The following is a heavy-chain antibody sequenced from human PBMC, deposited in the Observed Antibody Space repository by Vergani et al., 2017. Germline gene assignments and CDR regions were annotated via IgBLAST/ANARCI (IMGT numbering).Heavy chain of an antibody. CDR3: AKDEWYGDYRSNWFDP. J-gene: IGHJ5*02. V-gene: IGHV3-33*06. CDR2: IWYDGSNK. D-gene: IGHD4-17*01. Sequence: QVQLVESGGGVVQPGRSLRLSCAASGFTFSSYGMHWVRQAPGKGLEWVAVIWYDGSNKYYADYVKVRFTLSRDNFKNTLYLQMNSLRAEDTAVYYCAKDEWYGDYRSNWFDPWGQGTLVTVSS. CDR1: GFTFSSYG.